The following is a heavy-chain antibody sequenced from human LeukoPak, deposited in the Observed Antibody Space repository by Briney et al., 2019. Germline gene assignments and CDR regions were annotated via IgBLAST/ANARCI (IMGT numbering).Heavy chain of an antibody. CDR2: INPNSGGT. D-gene: IGHD3-22*01. CDR1: GYTFTGYY. CDR3: AREYYYDSSGYPFDY. V-gene: IGHV1-2*06. Sequence: GASVKVSCEASGYTFTGYYMHWVRQAPGQGLEWMGRINPNSGGTNYAQKFQGRVTMTRDTSISTAYMELSRLRSDDTAVYYCAREYYYDSSGYPFDYWGQGTLVTVSS. J-gene: IGHJ4*02.